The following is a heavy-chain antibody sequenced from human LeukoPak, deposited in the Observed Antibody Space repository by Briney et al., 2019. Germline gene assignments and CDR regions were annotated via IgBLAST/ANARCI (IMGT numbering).Heavy chain of an antibody. D-gene: IGHD3-9*01. Sequence: SETLSLTCTVSGYSISSGYYWGWIRQPPGKGLEWIGAIHHSGGTYYNPSLKSRVTISVDTSKNQFSLKLSSVTAADTAVYYCARRRLRYFDWLEGDYYYYYMDVWGKGTTVTISS. CDR3: ARRRLRYFDWLEGDYYYYYMDV. V-gene: IGHV4-38-2*02. J-gene: IGHJ6*03. CDR1: GYSISSGYY. CDR2: IHHSGGT.